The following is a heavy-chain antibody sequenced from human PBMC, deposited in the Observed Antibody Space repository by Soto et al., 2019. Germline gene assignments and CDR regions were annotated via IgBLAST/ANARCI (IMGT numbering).Heavy chain of an antibody. Sequence: AETLSPTCSVSGGSVVNYYCIWFGQPPGKGREWIVYIYYTGTHDYNPSLRGRATISVDTSKDQFSLKLTSVTAADTAVYYCARDRDRHSSGLPFFDPWGQGILVTVSS. V-gene: IGHV4-59*02. CDR2: IYYTGTH. CDR1: GGSVVNYY. CDR3: ARDRDRHSSGLPFFDP. J-gene: IGHJ5*02. D-gene: IGHD3-22*01.